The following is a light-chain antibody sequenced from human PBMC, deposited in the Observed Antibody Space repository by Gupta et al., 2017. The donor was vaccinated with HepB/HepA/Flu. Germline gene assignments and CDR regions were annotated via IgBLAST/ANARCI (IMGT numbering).Light chain of an antibody. CDR1: SSDIGNYNL. Sequence: QSALTQPASVSGSPGQAITISCTGTSSDIGNYNLVSWYQHHPGKAAKLIIYEVNKRRSGVANRCSDSKSGDTASMTIAELQAEDEADYYCCAYGGSSTLSVVLGGGTKLNVL. V-gene: IGLV2-23*02. CDR2: EVN. J-gene: IGLJ3*02. CDR3: CAYGGSSTLSVV.